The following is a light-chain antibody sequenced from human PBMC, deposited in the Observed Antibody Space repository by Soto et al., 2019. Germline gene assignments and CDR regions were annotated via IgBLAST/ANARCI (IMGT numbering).Light chain of an antibody. Sequence: EIVLTQSPGTLSLSPGERATLSCRASQSVSSSYLAWYQQKPGQAPRLLIYGASSRASGIPDRFSGNGSGTECTLTISRLEPEDFAVYYCQQYGSSPETFDQGTKVEI. CDR2: GAS. J-gene: IGKJ1*01. CDR3: QQYGSSPET. V-gene: IGKV3-20*01. CDR1: QSVSSSY.